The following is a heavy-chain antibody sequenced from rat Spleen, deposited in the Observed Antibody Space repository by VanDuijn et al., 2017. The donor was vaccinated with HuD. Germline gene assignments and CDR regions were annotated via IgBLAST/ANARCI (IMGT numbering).Heavy chain of an antibody. Sequence: EVQLVDSGGGLVQPGRSLKLSCAASGFTFSNYDMAWVRQAPTKGLEWVASISYDDSGTYYRDSVKGRFTISRDNAKTTLYLQMDSLRSEDTATYYCTTVIMDAWGQGASVTVSS. CDR2: ISYDDSGT. CDR3: TTVIMDA. J-gene: IGHJ4*01. CDR1: GFTFSNYD. V-gene: IGHV5-20*01.